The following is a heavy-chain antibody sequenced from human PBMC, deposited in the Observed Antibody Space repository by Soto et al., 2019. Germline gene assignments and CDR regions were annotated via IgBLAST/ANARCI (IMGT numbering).Heavy chain of an antibody. Sequence: EVQLVESGGGLVQPGGSLRLSCAASGFTFSSYEMNWVRQAPGKGLEWVSYISSSGSTIYYADSVKGRFTISRDNAKNSLYLQMNGLRAGDTAVYYCARVRRGIQLWPDARGKYYYYYGMDVWGQGTTVTVSS. CDR2: ISSSGSTI. V-gene: IGHV3-48*03. J-gene: IGHJ6*02. D-gene: IGHD5-18*01. CDR1: GFTFSSYE. CDR3: ARVRRGIQLWPDARGKYYYYYGMDV.